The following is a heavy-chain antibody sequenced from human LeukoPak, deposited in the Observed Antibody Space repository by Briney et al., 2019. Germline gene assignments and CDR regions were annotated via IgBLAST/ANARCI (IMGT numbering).Heavy chain of an antibody. CDR2: INHSGTS. CDR1: GGSFSGYF. CDR3: ARALQENYVRGSFRPLRRYFDR. Sequence: ETLSLTCAVYGGSFSGYFWEWIRQPPGKGLEWIGEINHSGTSNSNPSLKTRATISVDTSKNQFSLKLRSVTAADTAVYYCARALQENYVRGSFRPLRRYFDRWGRGTLVAVSS. V-gene: IGHV4-34*01. J-gene: IGHJ2*01. D-gene: IGHD3-16*02.